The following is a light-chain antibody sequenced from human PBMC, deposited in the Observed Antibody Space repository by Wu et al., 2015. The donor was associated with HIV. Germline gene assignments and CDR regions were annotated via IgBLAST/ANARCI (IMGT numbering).Light chain of an antibody. V-gene: IGKV3-20*01. CDR1: QSVSSK. Sequence: EIVMTQSPATLSVSPGERATLSCRASQSVSSKLAWYQQKPGQAPRLLIYGASSRATGIPDRFSGSGSGTDFTLTISRLEPEDLAVFYCQQYGGSPPTFGQGTKVEI. CDR2: GAS. CDR3: QQYGGSPPT. J-gene: IGKJ1*01.